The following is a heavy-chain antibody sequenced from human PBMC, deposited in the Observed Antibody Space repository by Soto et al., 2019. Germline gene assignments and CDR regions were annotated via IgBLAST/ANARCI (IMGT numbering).Heavy chain of an antibody. CDR1: GYTFTGYY. V-gene: IGHV1-2*04. D-gene: IGHD4-4*01. Sequence: QVQLVQSGAEVKKPGASVKVSCKASGYTFTGYYMHWVRQAPGQGLEWMGWINPNSGGTNYAQKFQGWVTMTRDTSISTAYMELSRLRSDDTAVYYCARSPVTTHPDYYYCGMDVWGQGTTVTVSS. CDR2: INPNSGGT. CDR3: ARSPVTTHPDYYYCGMDV. J-gene: IGHJ6*02.